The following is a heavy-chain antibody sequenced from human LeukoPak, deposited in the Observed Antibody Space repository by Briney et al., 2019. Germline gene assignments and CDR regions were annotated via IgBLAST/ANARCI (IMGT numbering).Heavy chain of an antibody. Sequence: SETLSLTCTVSGGSISSYYWSWIRQPPGKGLEWIGYIYYSGSTNYNPSLKSRVTISVDTSKNQFSPKLSPVTAADTAVYYCARFTGAYLGYFDYWGQGTLVTVSS. D-gene: IGHD7-27*01. J-gene: IGHJ4*02. CDR2: IYYSGST. CDR1: GGSISSYY. CDR3: ARFTGAYLGYFDY. V-gene: IGHV4-59*08.